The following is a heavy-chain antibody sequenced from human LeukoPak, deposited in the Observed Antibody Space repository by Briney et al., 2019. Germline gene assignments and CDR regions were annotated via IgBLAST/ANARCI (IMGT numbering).Heavy chain of an antibody. CDR3: ARGVYYGSGSYEDY. CDR2: IYYSGGT. V-gene: IGHV4-34*09. J-gene: IGHJ4*02. D-gene: IGHD3-10*01. Sequence: PSETLSLTCAVYGGSFSGYYWSWIRQPPGKGLEWIGYIYYSGGTYYNPSLKSRVTISVDTSKNQFSLKLSSVTAADTAVYYCARGVYYGSGSYEDYWGQGTLVTVSS. CDR1: GGSFSGYY.